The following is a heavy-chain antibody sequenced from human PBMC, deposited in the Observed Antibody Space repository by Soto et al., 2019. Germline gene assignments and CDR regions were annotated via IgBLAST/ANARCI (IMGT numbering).Heavy chain of an antibody. Sequence: SETLSLTCTVSGGSISSGSYFWGCIRQPPGKGLGSIGPFYYSGGSSYNPSPRSRVTISVDTTNTQFSLNLNTVTAADTSVHYWVRRGGAVAGTSRFGSWGQG. CDR1: GGSISSGSYF. CDR3: VRRGGAVAGTSRFGS. D-gene: IGHD6-19*01. J-gene: IGHJ4*02. CDR2: FYYSGGS. V-gene: IGHV4-39*01.